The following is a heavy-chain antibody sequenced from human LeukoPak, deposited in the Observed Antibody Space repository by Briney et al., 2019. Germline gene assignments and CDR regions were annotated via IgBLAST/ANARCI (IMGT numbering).Heavy chain of an antibody. Sequence: GGSLRLSCATSGFTFVDYGLSWVRRAPGKGLEWLCAINYNGALTDYADPLKGRFTISRDNAKNSLYLRMDSLRAEDTALYYCARDRLGPSFSVSHFDLWGQGTLVTVSS. V-gene: IGHV3-20*04. D-gene: IGHD3-3*02. CDR2: INYNGALT. CDR1: GFTFVDYG. CDR3: ARDRLGPSFSVSHFDL. J-gene: IGHJ4*02.